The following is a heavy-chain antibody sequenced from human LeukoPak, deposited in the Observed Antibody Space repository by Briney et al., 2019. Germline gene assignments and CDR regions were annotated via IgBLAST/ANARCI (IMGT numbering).Heavy chain of an antibody. J-gene: IGHJ3*02. V-gene: IGHV4-31*03. Sequence: PSETLSLTCTVSGGSISSGGYYWSWIRQHPGKGLEWIGYIYYSGSTYYNPSLKSRVTISVDTSKNQFSLKLSSVTAADTAVYYCASRQISGLDAFDIWGQGKMVTVSS. CDR2: IYYSGST. D-gene: IGHD2-15*01. CDR3: ASRQISGLDAFDI. CDR1: GGSISSGGYY.